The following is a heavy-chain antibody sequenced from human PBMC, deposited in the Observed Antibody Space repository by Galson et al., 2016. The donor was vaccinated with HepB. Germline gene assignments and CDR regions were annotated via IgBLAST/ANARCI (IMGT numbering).Heavy chain of an antibody. J-gene: IGHJ4*02. CDR1: GFTFSTYE. Sequence: SLRLSCAASGFTFSTYEMNWVRQAPGKGLEWVSNISTSGDSIYYADSVQGRFTISRDNDKNSLYLQMNSLRAEDTALYFCARDHRGSYGSGSGFCDYWGQGTLVTVSS. CDR3: ARDHRGSYGSGSGFCDY. V-gene: IGHV3-48*03. CDR2: ISTSGDSI. D-gene: IGHD5-18*01.